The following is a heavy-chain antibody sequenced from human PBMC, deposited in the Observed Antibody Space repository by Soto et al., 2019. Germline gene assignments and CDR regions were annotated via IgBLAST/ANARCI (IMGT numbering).Heavy chain of an antibody. CDR2: ISSGAAYI. CDR3: TRDEGGSYDSWFHP. CDR1: GFTFSSYW. Sequence: GGSLRLSCAASGFTFSSYWMNWVRQAPGKGLEWVASISSGAAYIKYAGSVQGRFTISRDNAKNTVSLQMSSLRVEDTAVYFCTRDEGGSYDSWFHPWGQGTQVTV. J-gene: IGHJ5*02. V-gene: IGHV3-21*06. D-gene: IGHD1-26*01.